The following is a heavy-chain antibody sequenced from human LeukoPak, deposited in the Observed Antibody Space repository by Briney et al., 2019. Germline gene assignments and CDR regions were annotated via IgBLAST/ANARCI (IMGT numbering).Heavy chain of an antibody. Sequence: ASVKVSCKASGYTFTGYYMHWVRQAPGQGLEWMGWISAYNGNTNYAQKLQGRVTMTTDTSTSTAYMELRSLRSDDTAVYYCARDTFWSGYYPDDYYYGMDVWGQGTTVTVSS. CDR1: GYTFTGYY. J-gene: IGHJ6*02. D-gene: IGHD3-3*01. CDR3: ARDTFWSGYYPDDYYYGMDV. V-gene: IGHV1-18*04. CDR2: ISAYNGNT.